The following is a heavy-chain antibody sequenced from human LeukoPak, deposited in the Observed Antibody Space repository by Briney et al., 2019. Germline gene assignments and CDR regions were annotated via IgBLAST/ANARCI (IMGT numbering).Heavy chain of an antibody. CDR1: GGTFSSYA. D-gene: IGHD2-15*01. CDR3: ARVSCSGGSCYSGVGIHDY. CDR2: IIPILGIA. J-gene: IGHJ4*02. V-gene: IGHV1-69*04. Sequence: SVKVSCKASGGTFSSYAISWVRQAPGQGLEWMGRIIPILGIANYAQKFQGRATITADKSTSTAYMELSSLRSEDTAVYYCARVSCSGGSCYSGVGIHDYWGQGTLVTVSS.